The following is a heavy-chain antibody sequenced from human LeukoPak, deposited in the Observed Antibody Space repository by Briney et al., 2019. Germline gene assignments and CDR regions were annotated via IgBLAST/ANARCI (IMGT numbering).Heavy chain of an antibody. J-gene: IGHJ3*02. Sequence: ASVKVSCKASGYTLTGYCMHWVRQAPGQGLEWLGWINTKSGATNYAQNFQGRVTMTRDTSMSTTYMELKRLRSDDTAVYYCARETGAGSAFDIWGQGTMVTVSS. V-gene: IGHV1-2*02. CDR1: GYTLTGYC. CDR3: ARETGAGSAFDI. CDR2: INTKSGAT. D-gene: IGHD6-19*01.